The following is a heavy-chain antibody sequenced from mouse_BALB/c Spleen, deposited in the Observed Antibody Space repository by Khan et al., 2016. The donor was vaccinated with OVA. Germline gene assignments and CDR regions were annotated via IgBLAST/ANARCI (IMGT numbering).Heavy chain of an antibody. CDR2: INTYTGEP. CDR3: ARSNGNYWFAY. CDR1: GYTFTNYG. Sequence: QIPLVQSGPELKKPGETVKISCKASGYTFTNYGMNWVKQAPGKGLKWMGWINTYTGEPTYADDFKGRFAFSLETSASTAYLQINNLKNEDTATYFCARSNGNYWFAYWGQGTLVTVSA. D-gene: IGHD2-1*01. V-gene: IGHV9-3-1*01. J-gene: IGHJ3*01.